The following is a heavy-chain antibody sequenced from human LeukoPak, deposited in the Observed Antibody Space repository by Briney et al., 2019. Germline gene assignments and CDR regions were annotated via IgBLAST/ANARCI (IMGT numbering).Heavy chain of an antibody. CDR3: ARQPIDYGPDY. CDR2: IWPDDSET. J-gene: IGHJ4*02. D-gene: IGHD4/OR15-4a*01. V-gene: IGHV5-51*01. CDR1: GYIFTNYW. Sequence: GEPLKISCEASGYIFTNYWIGWVRQMPGKGLEWMGIIWPDDSETRYSPSFQGQVTMSVDKSTRTAYLQWSTLKASDSGIYYCARQPIDYGPDYWGQGTQVTVSS.